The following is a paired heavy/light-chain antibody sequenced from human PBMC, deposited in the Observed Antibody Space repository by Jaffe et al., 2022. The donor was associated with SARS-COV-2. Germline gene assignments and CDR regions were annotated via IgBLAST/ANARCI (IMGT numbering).Heavy chain of an antibody. J-gene: IGHJ4*02. CDR2: ISGSSSNT. CDR3: AKDLGAGRTYDY. CDR1: GFIFNSYA. Sequence: EVDLVESGGGLVQPGGSLRLSCAASGFIFNSYAMGWVRQAPGKGLEWVSSISGSSSNTYYAGSVKGRFTISRDNSRNTVYLQLNSLRAEDTAVYYCAKDLGAGRTYDYWGQGTLVTVSS. D-gene: IGHD3-10*01. V-gene: IGHV3-23*04.
Light chain of an antibody. CDR1: HSIGDW. CDR2: MTS. V-gene: IGKV1-5*03. J-gene: IGKJ4*01. Sequence: DIQMTQSPSTLSASVGDRVTITCRASHSIGDWLAWFQQKPGKAPILLIHMTSSLKSGVPSRFSGTGTGTEFTLTISSLQPDDFATYYCQQYITYPLTFGGGTKVEIK. CDR3: QQYITYPLT.